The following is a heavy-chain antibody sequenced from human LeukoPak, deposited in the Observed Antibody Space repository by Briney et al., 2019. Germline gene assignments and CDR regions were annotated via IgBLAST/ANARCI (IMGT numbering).Heavy chain of an antibody. Sequence: ASVKVSCKASGYTFTGSGWYLYWLRQAPGQGLECVGWIHPNNGATLYAQKFQGRVAMTTDTSISTAYMELSRLRPDDTAMYYWARDGPAQMVDFDYWGQGTLVTVSS. CDR2: IHPNNGAT. V-gene: IGHV1-2*02. J-gene: IGHJ4*02. CDR1: GYTFTGSGWY. D-gene: IGHD3-10*01. CDR3: ARDGPAQMVDFDY.